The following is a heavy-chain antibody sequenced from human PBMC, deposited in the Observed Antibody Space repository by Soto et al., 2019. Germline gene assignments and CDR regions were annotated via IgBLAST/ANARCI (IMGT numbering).Heavy chain of an antibody. CDR3: ARVPITMVRGDDYYYMDV. D-gene: IGHD3-10*01. J-gene: IGHJ6*03. CDR2: IKQDGSEK. Sequence: GGSLRLSCAASGFTFSSYWMSWVRQAPGKGLEWVANIKQDGSEKYYVDSVKGGFTISRDNAKNSLYLQMNSLSVEDTAVYYCARVPITMVRGDDYYYMDVWGKGTTVTVSS. CDR1: GFTFSSYW. V-gene: IGHV3-7*01.